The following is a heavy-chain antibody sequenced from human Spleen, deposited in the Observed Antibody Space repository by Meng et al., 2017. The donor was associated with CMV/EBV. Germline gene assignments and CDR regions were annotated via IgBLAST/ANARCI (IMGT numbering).Heavy chain of an antibody. Sequence: ASVKVSCKASGYSFTSYYIHWVRQAPGQGLEWMGWINPNSGGTNYAQKFQGRVTMTRDTSISTAYMELSRLRSDDTAVYYCASPAAITYYYYGMDVWGQGTTVTVSS. CDR2: INPNSGGT. D-gene: IGHD2-2*01. J-gene: IGHJ6*02. V-gene: IGHV1-2*02. CDR1: GYSFTSYY. CDR3: ASPAAITYYYYGMDV.